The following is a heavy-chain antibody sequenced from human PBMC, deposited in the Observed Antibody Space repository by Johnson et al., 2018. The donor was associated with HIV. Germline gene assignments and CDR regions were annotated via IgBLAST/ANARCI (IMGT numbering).Heavy chain of an antibody. CDR2: IRYDGSNK. CDR3: AKGDCSGGSCYSFTDAFDI. D-gene: IGHD2-15*01. CDR1: GFTFSSYG. Sequence: QVQLVESGGGVVQPGGSLRLSCAASGFTFSSYGMHWVRQAPGKGLEWVAFIRYDGSNKYYADSVKGRLTISRDNSKNTLYLQMNSLRAEDTAVYYCAKGDCSGGSCYSFTDAFDIWGQGTMVTVSS. V-gene: IGHV3-30*02. J-gene: IGHJ3*02.